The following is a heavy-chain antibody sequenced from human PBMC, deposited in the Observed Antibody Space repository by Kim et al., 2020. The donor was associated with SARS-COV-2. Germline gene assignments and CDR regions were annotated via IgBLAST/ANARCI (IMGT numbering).Heavy chain of an antibody. CDR3: ARGGITMVRGVINPLDAFDI. V-gene: IGHV1-69*02. Sequence: SVKVSCKASGGTFSSYTISWVRQAPGQGLEWMGRIIPILGIANYAQKFQGRVTITADKSTSTAYMELSSLRSEDTAVYYCARGGITMVRGVINPLDAFDIWGQGTMVTVSS. D-gene: IGHD3-10*01. CDR1: GGTFSSYT. CDR2: IIPILGIA. J-gene: IGHJ3*02.